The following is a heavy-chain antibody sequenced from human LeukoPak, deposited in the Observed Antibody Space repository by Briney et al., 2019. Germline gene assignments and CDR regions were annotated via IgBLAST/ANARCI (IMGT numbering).Heavy chain of an antibody. V-gene: IGHV1-46*01. J-gene: IGHJ5*02. CDR2: INPSGGST. D-gene: IGHD5-24*01. CDR3: ARKATIFQREGGWFDP. CDR1: GYTFTSYY. Sequence: ASVKVSCKASGYTFTSYYMHWVRQAPGQGLEWMGIINPSGGSTSYAQKFQGRVTMTRDMSTSTVYMELSSLRSGDTAVYYCARKATIFQREGGWFDPWGQGTLVTVSS.